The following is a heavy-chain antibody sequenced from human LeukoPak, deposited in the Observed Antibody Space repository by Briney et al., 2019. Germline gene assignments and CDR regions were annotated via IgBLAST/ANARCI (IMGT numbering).Heavy chain of an antibody. CDR1: GYTFTSYG. V-gene: IGHV1-18*01. Sequence: GASVKVSCKASGYTFTSYGISWVRQAPGQGLEWMGWISAYNGNTNYAQKLQGRVTMTTDTSTSTAYMERRSLRSDDTAVYYCARTARGHRALRYFDPRSLKDGNYYHYMDVWGKGTTVTVSS. CDR2: ISAYNGNT. J-gene: IGHJ6*03. CDR3: ARTARGHRALRYFDPRSLKDGNYYHYMDV. D-gene: IGHD3-9*01.